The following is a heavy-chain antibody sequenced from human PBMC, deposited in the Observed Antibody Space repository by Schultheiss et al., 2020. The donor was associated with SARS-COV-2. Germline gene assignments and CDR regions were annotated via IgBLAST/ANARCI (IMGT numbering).Heavy chain of an antibody. CDR2: ISSTSSYI. J-gene: IGHJ6*02. CDR1: GFTFSSYW. CDR3: ARDQGGNYYDTSGYPYGMDV. Sequence: GGSLRLSCVASGFTFSSYWMHWVRQAPGKGLVWVSSISSTSSYIYYADSVKGRFTISRDNSKNTLFLQMNSLRVEDTAVYYCARDQGGNYYDTSGYPYGMDVWGQGTTVTVSS. D-gene: IGHD3-22*01. V-gene: IGHV3-21*04.